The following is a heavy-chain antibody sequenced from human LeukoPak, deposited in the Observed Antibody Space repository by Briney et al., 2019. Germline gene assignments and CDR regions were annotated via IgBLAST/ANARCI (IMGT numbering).Heavy chain of an antibody. J-gene: IGHJ4*02. CDR3: ARVSGATVTFDY. D-gene: IGHD4-17*01. CDR2: IYYSGST. Sequence: PSETLSLTCTVSGGSISSGDYYWSWIRQPPGKGLEWIGYIYYSGSTYYNPSLKSRVTISVDTSKNQFSLKLSSVTAADTAVYYCARVSGATVTFDYWGQGTLVTVSS. CDR1: GGSISSGDYY. V-gene: IGHV4-30-4*01.